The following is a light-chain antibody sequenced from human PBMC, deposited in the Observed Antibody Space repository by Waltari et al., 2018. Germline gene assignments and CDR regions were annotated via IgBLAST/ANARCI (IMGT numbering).Light chain of an antibody. V-gene: IGKV1-33*01. J-gene: IGKJ3*01. CDR3: QRYDNLPVFA. CDR2: DAS. Sequence: DIQLTQSPSSLSASVGDRVTITCQASQAITNYLNWYQQKPGKAPKHLIYDASNLQTGVPSRFSGSQSGTEFTFTIASLQPEDVATYYCQRYDNLPVFAFGPGTKVNVK. CDR1: QAITNY.